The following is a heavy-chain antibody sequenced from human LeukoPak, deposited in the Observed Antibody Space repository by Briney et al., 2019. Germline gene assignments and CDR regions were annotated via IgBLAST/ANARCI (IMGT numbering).Heavy chain of an antibody. J-gene: IGHJ4*02. CDR1: GGSISSYY. CDR3: AREGYDSQVDY. CDR2: IYYSGST. Sequence: SETLSLTCTVSGGSISSYYWSWLRQPPGKGLEWIGYIYYSGSTNYNPSLKSRVTISVDTSKNQFSLKLSSVTAADTAVYYCAREGYDSQVDYWGQGTLVTVSS. V-gene: IGHV4-59*01. D-gene: IGHD2-2*01.